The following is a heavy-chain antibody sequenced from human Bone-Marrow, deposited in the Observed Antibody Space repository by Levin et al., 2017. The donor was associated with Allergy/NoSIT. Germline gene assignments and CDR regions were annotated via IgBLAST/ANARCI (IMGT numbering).Heavy chain of an antibody. V-gene: IGHV2-5*02. CDR3: AHRQDMNGNWDVGAFDF. CDR1: GFSLPTSPVG. CDR2: IYWDDDK. J-gene: IGHJ3*01. Sequence: SGPTLVNPTPPLPLPCPFSGFSLPTSPVGMGWIRQPPGKALEWLAFIYWDDDKRYSPSLKSRLTITKVTSKNQVVLLMTNMDQEDTATYFCAHRQDMNGNWDVGAFDFWGQGTVVTVSS. D-gene: IGHD1-1*01.